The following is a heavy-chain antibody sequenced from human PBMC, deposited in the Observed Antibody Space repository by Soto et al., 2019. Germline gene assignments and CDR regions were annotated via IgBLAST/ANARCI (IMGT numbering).Heavy chain of an antibody. CDR3: ARDRVSSSSLDY. V-gene: IGHV3-33*01. D-gene: IGHD6-6*01. J-gene: IGHJ4*02. CDR1: GFTFSSYG. CDR2: IWYDGSNK. Sequence: GGSLRLSCAASGFTFSSYGMHWVRQAPGKGLEWVAVIWYDGSNKYYADSVKGRFTISRDNSKNTLYLQMNSLRAEDTALYYCARDRVSSSSLDYWGQGTLVTVSS.